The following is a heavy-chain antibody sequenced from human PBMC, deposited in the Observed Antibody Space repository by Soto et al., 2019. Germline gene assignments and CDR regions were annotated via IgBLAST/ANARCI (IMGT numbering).Heavy chain of an antibody. J-gene: IGHJ4*02. CDR3: ARGADGYNSDY. Sequence: QVQLVESGGGVVQPGRSLRLSCAASGFTFSSYAMHWVRQAPGKGLEWVAVISYDGSNKYYADSVKGRFTISRDNSKNTLYLQMNSLRAEDTAVYYCARGADGYNSDYWGQGTLVTVSS. CDR1: GFTFSSYA. CDR2: ISYDGSNK. D-gene: IGHD5-12*01. V-gene: IGHV3-30-3*01.